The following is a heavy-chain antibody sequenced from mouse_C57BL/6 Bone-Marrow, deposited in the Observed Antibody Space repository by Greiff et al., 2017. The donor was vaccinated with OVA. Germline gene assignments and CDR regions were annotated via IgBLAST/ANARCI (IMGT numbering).Heavy chain of an antibody. D-gene: IGHD1-1*01. J-gene: IGHJ2*01. CDR3: ARGAYGRTFDD. CDR2: INYDGSST. V-gene: IGHV5-16*01. Sequence: EVHLVESEGGLVQPGSSMKLSCTASGFTFSDYYMAWVRQVPEKGLEWVANINYDGSSTYYLDSLKSRFIISRDNAKNILYLQMSSLKSEDTATYYCARGAYGRTFDDWGQGTTRTVSS. CDR1: GFTFSDYY.